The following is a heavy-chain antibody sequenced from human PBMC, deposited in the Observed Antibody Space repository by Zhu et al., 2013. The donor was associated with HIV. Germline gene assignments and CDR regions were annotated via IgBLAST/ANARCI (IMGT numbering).Heavy chain of an antibody. CDR1: GVKLKFHA. J-gene: IGHJ4*02. D-gene: IGHD3-10*01. CDR3: ARRVWFGEFPAPYDV. V-gene: IGHV1-69*09. CDR2: ILPALAST. Sequence: QVQLMQSGPEVKRPGSSVRVSCQASGVKLKFHAISWIRQAPGQGLEWLGSILPALASTKYGRNFQGRVSFTADTSQNTVYMELTNLKPDDTAVYFCARRVWFGEFPAPYDVWGQGTLVTVSS.